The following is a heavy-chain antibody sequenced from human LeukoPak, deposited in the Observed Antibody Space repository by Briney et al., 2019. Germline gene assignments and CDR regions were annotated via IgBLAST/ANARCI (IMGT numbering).Heavy chain of an antibody. Sequence: PGGSLRLSCEASGFTFNTYSMKWVRPAPGKGLEWISYITEDSHTLYYAGSVKGRFTISRDNAKNSLYLQMNSLRAEDTAVYYCARDMGIVTGYYVDYWGQGTLVTVSS. D-gene: IGHD3-9*01. CDR1: GFTFNTYS. V-gene: IGHV3-48*04. J-gene: IGHJ4*02. CDR3: ARDMGIVTGYYVDY. CDR2: ITEDSHTL.